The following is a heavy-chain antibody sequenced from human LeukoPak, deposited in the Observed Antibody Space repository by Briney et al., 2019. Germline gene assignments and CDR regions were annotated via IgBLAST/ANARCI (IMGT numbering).Heavy chain of an antibody. CDR3: ARQSRDGSKTRGYYFDY. CDR2: IDPSDSYT. D-gene: IGHD3-10*01. V-gene: IGHV5-10-1*01. Sequence: GESLKISCKGSGYRFTSYYINWVRQMPGKGLEWMGRIDPSDSYTNYSPSFQGHVTISADKSISTVYLQWSSLKASDTAMYYCARQSRDGSKTRGYYFDYWGQGTLVTVSS. CDR1: GYRFTSYY. J-gene: IGHJ4*02.